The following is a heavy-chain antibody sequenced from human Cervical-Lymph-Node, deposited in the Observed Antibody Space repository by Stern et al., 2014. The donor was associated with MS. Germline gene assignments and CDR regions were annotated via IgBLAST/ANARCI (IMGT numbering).Heavy chain of an antibody. CDR1: GYTFSDYY. D-gene: IGHD2-21*02. Sequence: QVQLVQSGPEVKKPGASVKVSCKASGYTFSDYYMHWVRQAPGQGLEWMGWVNPISSVTNYAQKYEGRVSMTRDKSINTAYIELSGLISDDTAVYYCARVRSVSVETAGGEAFDLWGQGTVLTVSS. J-gene: IGHJ3*01. CDR3: ARVRSVSVETAGGEAFDL. CDR2: VNPISSVT. V-gene: IGHV1-2*02.